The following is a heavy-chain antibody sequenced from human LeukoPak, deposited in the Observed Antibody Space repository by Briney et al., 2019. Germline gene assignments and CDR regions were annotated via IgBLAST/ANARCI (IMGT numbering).Heavy chain of an antibody. V-gene: IGHV4-59*12. J-gene: IGHJ3*02. D-gene: IGHD3/OR15-3a*01. CDR2: IYYSGST. CDR3: ARDGDWSDAFDI. Sequence: SETLSLTCTVSGGSISSYYWSWIRQPPGKGLEWIGYIYYSGSTNYNPSLKSRVTMSVDTSKNQFSLKLSSVTAADTAVYYCARDGDWSDAFDIWGQGTMVTVSS. CDR1: GGSISSYY.